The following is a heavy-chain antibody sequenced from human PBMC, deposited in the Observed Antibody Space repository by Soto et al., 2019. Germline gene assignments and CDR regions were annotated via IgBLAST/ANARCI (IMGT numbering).Heavy chain of an antibody. D-gene: IGHD3-9*01. CDR2: IYNSGST. Sequence: PSETLSFTCTVSGASISSSGYYWGWIRQPPGKGLEWIGIIYNSGSTYYNPSLKSRVTISVDTSKNHFSLKLSSVTAADAAVYYCARLRDPYYDILTGYYPDFWGQGALVTVSS. J-gene: IGHJ4*02. CDR3: ARLRDPYYDILTGYYPDF. CDR1: GASISSSGYY. V-gene: IGHV4-39*02.